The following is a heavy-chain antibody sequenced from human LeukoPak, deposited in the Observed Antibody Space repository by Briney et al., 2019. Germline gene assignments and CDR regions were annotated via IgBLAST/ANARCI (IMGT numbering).Heavy chain of an antibody. D-gene: IGHD1-26*01. J-gene: IGHJ4*02. CDR2: INPSGGST. V-gene: IGHV1-46*01. Sequence: ASVKVSCKASGYTFTSYYMHWVRQAPGQGLEWMGIINPSGGSTSYAQKFQGRVTMARDTYTSTVYMELSSLRSEDTAVYYCAREDKLLGLDLPNINIYYFDYWGQGTLVTVSS. CDR3: AREDKLLGLDLPNINIYYFDY. CDR1: GYTFTSYY.